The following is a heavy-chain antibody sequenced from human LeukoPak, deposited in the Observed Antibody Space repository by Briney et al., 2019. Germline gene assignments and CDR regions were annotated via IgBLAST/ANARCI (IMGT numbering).Heavy chain of an antibody. J-gene: IGHJ4*03. V-gene: IGHV3-23*01. CDR3: AKGSYDYIEIGYLD. Sequence: GGSLRLSCAASGFTSTNYAMNWVRHAPGKGLEWVSVLIGSSGRTEYAHSVKGRFTISRDHSKNTLFLQMNSLRHADTGIYFCAKGSYDYIEIGYLD. CDR1: GFTSTNYA. CDR2: LIGSSGRT. D-gene: IGHD5-12*01.